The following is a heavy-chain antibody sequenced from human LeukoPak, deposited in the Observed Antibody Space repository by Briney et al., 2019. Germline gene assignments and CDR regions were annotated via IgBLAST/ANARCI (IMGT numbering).Heavy chain of an antibody. CDR3: ARSTGTYSDMVRGVTTPDNWFDP. V-gene: IGHV4-34*01. J-gene: IGHJ5*02. CDR2: INHSGST. Sequence: PSETLSLTCAVYGGSFSGYYWSWIRRPPGKGLEWIGEINHSGSTNYNPSLKSRVTISVDTSKNQFSLKLSSVTAADTAVYYCARSTGTYSDMVRGVTTPDNWFDPWGQGTLVTVSS. CDR1: GGSFSGYY. D-gene: IGHD3-10*01.